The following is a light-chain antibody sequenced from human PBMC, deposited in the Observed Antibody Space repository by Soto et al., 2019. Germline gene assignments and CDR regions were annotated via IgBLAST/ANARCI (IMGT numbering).Light chain of an antibody. Sequence: QSVLTQTPSASGTPGQRVTISCSGSSSNIGSNTVNWYQLLPGTAPKLPIYSNNQRPSGVPDRVSGSKSGTSASLAISGLQSEDESDYDCAAWDDRVNGVVFGGGTKLTVL. CDR3: AAWDDRVNGVV. CDR1: SSNIGSNT. CDR2: SNN. V-gene: IGLV1-44*01. J-gene: IGLJ2*01.